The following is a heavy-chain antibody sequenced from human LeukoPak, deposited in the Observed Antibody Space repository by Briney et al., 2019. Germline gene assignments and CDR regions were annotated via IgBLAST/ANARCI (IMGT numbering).Heavy chain of an antibody. D-gene: IGHD3-16*01. V-gene: IGHV1-2*02. CDR3: ARSTGTTFGFSDY. CDR2: SNPNSGGT. CDR1: GYIFTGYY. Sequence: ASVKVSCKASGYIFTGYYMHWVRQAPGRGLEWMGWSNPNSGGTNYAQKFQGRVTMTRDPSISTAYMELSRLRSDDTAVYYCARSTGTTFGFSDYWGQGTLVTVSS. J-gene: IGHJ4*02.